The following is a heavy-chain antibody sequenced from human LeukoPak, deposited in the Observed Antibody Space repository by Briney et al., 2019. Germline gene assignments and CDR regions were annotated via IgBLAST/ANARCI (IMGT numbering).Heavy chain of an antibody. J-gene: IGHJ4*02. CDR2: INHSGST. Sequence: PSETLSLTCAVYGGSFSGYYWSWIRQPPGKGLEWIGEINHSGSTNYNPSLKSRVTISVDTSKNQFSLKLSSVTAADTAVYYCARGDYYVSSGYAYWGQGTLVTVSS. CDR3: ARGDYYVSSGYAY. D-gene: IGHD3-22*01. V-gene: IGHV4-34*01. CDR1: GGSFSGYY.